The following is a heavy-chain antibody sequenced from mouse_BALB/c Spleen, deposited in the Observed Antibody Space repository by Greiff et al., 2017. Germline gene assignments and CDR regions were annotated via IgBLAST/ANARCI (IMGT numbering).Heavy chain of an antibody. Sequence: VQGVESGPGLVAPSQSLSITCTVSGFSLTSYGVHWVRQPPGKGLEWLGVIWAGGSTNYNSALMSRLSISKDNSKSQVFLKMNSLQTDDTAMYYCARDDYEDAMDYWGQGTSVTVSS. D-gene: IGHD2-4*01. CDR3: ARDDYEDAMDY. CDR1: GFSLTSYG. CDR2: IWAGGST. V-gene: IGHV2-9*02. J-gene: IGHJ4*01.